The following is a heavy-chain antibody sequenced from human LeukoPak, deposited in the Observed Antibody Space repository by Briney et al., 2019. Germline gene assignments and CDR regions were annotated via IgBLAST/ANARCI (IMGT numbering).Heavy chain of an antibody. D-gene: IGHD4-17*01. CDR3: ARDFGDYVSEYFQH. J-gene: IGHJ1*01. Sequence: GGSLRLSCAASVFTFSSYSMSWVRQAPWKGLEWVSAISGSGGNTYYADSVKGRFTISRDNSRNTLYLQMISLRAEDTAVYYCARDFGDYVSEYFQHWGQGTLVTVSS. V-gene: IGHV3-23*01. CDR1: VFTFSSYS. CDR2: ISGSGGNT.